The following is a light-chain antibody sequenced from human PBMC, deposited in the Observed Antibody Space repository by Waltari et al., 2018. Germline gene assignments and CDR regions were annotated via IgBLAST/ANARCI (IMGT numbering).Light chain of an antibody. J-gene: IGLJ2*01. CDR2: EAS. Sequence: QSALTQPPSASGSPGQSVTISCTGTSSDVGGYNYVSWYQQLPGIAPKLNLYEASKRPSGVPDRFSGSKSGNTASLTVSGLQAEDEADYYCSSYAGSNNFVVFGGGTKLTVL. CDR1: SSDVGGYNY. CDR3: SSYAGSNNFVV. V-gene: IGLV2-8*01.